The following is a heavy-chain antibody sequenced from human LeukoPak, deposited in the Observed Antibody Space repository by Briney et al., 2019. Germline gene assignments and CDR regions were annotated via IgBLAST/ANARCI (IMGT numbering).Heavy chain of an antibody. CDR1: GGSISSYY. J-gene: IGHJ5*02. V-gene: IGHV4-59*01. CDR3: ARAGYNYARWFDP. D-gene: IGHD5-18*01. Sequence: KPSETLSLTCTVSGGSISSYYWSWIRQPPGKGLEWIGYIYYSGSTNYNPSLKSRVTILVDMSKNQFSLKLSSVTAADTAVYYCARAGYNYARWFDPWGQGTLVTVSS. CDR2: IYYSGST.